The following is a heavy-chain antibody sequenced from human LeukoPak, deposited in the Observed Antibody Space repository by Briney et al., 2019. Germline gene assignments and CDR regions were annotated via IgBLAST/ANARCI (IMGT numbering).Heavy chain of an antibody. Sequence: PSETLCLTCTVSGGSISSGSYYWSWIRQPAGKGLEWIGRIYTSGSTNYNPSLKSRVTISVDTSKNQFSLKLSSVTAADTAVYYCARGGLVVPAAIYYYGMDVWGQGTTVTVSS. V-gene: IGHV4-61*02. D-gene: IGHD2-2*01. CDR1: GGSISSGSYY. CDR3: ARGGLVVPAAIYYYGMDV. J-gene: IGHJ6*02. CDR2: IYTSGST.